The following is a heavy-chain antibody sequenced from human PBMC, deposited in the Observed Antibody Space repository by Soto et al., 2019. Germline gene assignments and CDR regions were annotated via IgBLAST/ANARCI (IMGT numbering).Heavy chain of an antibody. J-gene: IGHJ5*02. CDR1: GFTFSSYG. D-gene: IGHD3-3*01. Sequence: QVQLVESGGGVVQPGRSLRLSCAASGFTFSSYGMHWVRQAPGKGLEWVAVIWYDGSNKYYADSVKGRFTISRDNSKNTLYLQMNSLRAEDTAVYYCARDGVEWLLYNWFDPWGQGTLVTVSS. CDR3: ARDGVEWLLYNWFDP. CDR2: IWYDGSNK. V-gene: IGHV3-33*01.